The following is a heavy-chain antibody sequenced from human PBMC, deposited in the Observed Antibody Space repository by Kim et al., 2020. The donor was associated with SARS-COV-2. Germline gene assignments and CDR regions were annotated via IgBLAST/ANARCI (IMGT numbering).Heavy chain of an antibody. J-gene: IGHJ6*02. CDR1: GFTFSSYG. Sequence: GGSLRLSCAASGFTFSSYGMHWVRQAPGKGLEWVAVIWFDVSKKYYADSVKGRFTTSRDNSKNTLYLQMNSLGAEDTAVYYCLRDSDIVTGYKRGFGMDVWGQGTTVTVSS. CDR2: IWFDVSKK. V-gene: IGHV3-33*08. CDR3: LRDSDIVTGYKRGFGMDV. D-gene: IGHD3-9*01.